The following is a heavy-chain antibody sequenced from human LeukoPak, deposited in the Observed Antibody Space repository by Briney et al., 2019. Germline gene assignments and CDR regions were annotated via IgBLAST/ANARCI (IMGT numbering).Heavy chain of an antibody. D-gene: IGHD6-13*01. CDR3: AKTYSSNWLSAFDI. J-gene: IGHJ3*02. CDR2: ISYDGSNK. V-gene: IGHV3-30*18. CDR1: GFTFSSYG. Sequence: GGSLRLSCTASGFTFSSYGIHWVRQAPGKGLEWVAVISYDGSNKYYADSVKGRFTISRDNSKNTLYLQMNSLRAEDTAVYYCAKTYSSNWLSAFDIWGQGTMVTVSS.